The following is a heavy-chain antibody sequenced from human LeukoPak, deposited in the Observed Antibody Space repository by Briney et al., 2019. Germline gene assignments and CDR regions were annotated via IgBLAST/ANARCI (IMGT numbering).Heavy chain of an antibody. CDR3: AKDIDSSGYGDY. Sequence: PGGSLRLSCAASGFTFSSYGMHWVRQAPGKGLEWVADIWYDGSNKYYADSVKGRFTISRDNSKNTLYLQMNSLRAEDTAVYYCAKDIDSSGYGDYWGQGTLVTVSS. D-gene: IGHD3-22*01. CDR1: GFTFSSYG. V-gene: IGHV3-33*06. CDR2: IWYDGSNK. J-gene: IGHJ4*02.